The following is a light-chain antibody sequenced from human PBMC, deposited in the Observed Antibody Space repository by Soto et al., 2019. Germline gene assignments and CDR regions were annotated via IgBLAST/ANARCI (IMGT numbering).Light chain of an antibody. CDR3: HQRSNWPHGT. J-gene: IGKJ1*01. CDR1: QSVNSY. Sequence: EIVLTQSPATLSLSPGERATLSCRASQSVNSYLAWYQQKPGQAPRLLIYAASNRATGIPARFSGSGSGTDFTLTISSLEPEDFAVYYCHQRSNWPHGTFGQGTKVDIK. CDR2: AAS. V-gene: IGKV3-11*01.